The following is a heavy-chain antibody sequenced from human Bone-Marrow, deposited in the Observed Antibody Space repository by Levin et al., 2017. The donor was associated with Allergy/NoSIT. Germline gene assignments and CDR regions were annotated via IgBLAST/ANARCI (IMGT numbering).Heavy chain of an antibody. Sequence: GGSLRLSCAASGFTFSSYAMHWVRQAPGKGLEWVAVISYDGSNKYYADSVKGRFTISRDNSKNTLYLQMNSLRAEDTAVYYCARFSQLWSRDAFDIWGQGTMVTVSS. CDR2: ISYDGSNK. V-gene: IGHV3-30*04. CDR3: ARFSQLWSRDAFDI. CDR1: GFTFSSYA. J-gene: IGHJ3*02. D-gene: IGHD5-18*01.